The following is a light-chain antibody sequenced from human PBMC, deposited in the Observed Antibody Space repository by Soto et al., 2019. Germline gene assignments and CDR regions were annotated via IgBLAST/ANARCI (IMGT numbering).Light chain of an antibody. J-gene: IGLJ1*01. Sequence: QSLLAQPRSVSGSPGQSVTNSCTGNSSDVGGYNYVSWYQQHPGKAPKLMIYDVSKRPSGVPDRFSGSKSGNTASLTISGLQAEDEAGYYCCSYAGSYTYVFGTGTKVTVL. V-gene: IGLV2-11*01. CDR2: DVS. CDR3: CSYAGSYTYV. CDR1: SSDVGGYNY.